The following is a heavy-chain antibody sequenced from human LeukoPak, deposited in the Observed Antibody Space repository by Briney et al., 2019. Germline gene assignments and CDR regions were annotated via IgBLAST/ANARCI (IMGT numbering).Heavy chain of an antibody. J-gene: IGHJ4*02. V-gene: IGHV3-21*01. CDR1: GFNFSSYS. CDR2: ISTSSSYI. CDR3: ARDGLLSSSWPAFFDF. D-gene: IGHD6-13*01. Sequence: GGSLRLSCAASGFNFSSYSMDWVRQAPGKGLKWVSSISTSSSYIYYADSVKGRFTISRDNAKNSLYLQMNSLRAEDTAVYYCARDGLLSSSWPAFFDFWGQGTLVTVSS.